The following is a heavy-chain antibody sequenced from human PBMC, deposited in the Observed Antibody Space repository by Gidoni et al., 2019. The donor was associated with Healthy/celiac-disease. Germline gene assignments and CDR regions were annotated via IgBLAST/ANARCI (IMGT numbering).Heavy chain of an antibody. CDR1: GFTFSSKS. Sequence: EVQLVESGGGWVQPGGSLRLSCAASGFTFSSKSMNWVGPAPWKGLEWVSYISSSSSTIYSADSVNGRFTISRDNAKNSLYLQMNSLRDEDTAVYYCARERIRENYYYYGMDVWGQGTTVTVSS. J-gene: IGHJ6*02. CDR2: ISSSSSTI. V-gene: IGHV3-48*02. D-gene: IGHD2-15*01. CDR3: ARERIRENYYYYGMDV.